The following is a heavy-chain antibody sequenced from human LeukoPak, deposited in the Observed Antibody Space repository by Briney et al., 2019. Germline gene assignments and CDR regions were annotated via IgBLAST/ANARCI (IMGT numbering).Heavy chain of an antibody. J-gene: IGHJ4*02. CDR1: GFTFSSDS. V-gene: IGHV3-21*05. CDR2: INSSSSYI. CDR3: ARAANYGYGDFDY. Sequence: GESLRLSCAASGFTFSSDSMHWVRPAPGKGLEWVSYINSSSSYIYYTDSVKGRFTISRDNAKNSLYLQMNSLRAEDTAVYYCARAANYGYGDFDYWGQGTLVTVSS. D-gene: IGHD5-18*01.